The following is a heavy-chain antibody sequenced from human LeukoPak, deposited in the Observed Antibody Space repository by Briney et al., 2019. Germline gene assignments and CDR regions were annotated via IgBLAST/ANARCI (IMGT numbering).Heavy chain of an antibody. D-gene: IGHD2-21*01. J-gene: IGHJ4*02. CDR1: GGSISSHY. V-gene: IGHV4-59*11. CDR3: ARERCGDTTCYFDY. CDR2: VYYTGST. Sequence: PSETLSLTCTVSGGSISSHYWSWIRQAPGKGLEWIGYVYYTGSTNYNPSLKSRVTISVDTSKNQFSLELSSVTAADTAVYYCARERCGDTTCYFDYWGQGTLVTVSS.